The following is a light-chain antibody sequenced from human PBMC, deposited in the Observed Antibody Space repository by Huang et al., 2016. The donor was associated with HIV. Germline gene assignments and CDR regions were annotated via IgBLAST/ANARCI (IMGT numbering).Light chain of an antibody. J-gene: IGKJ2*01. Sequence: EIVMMQSPATLSVSPGERATLSCRASQSVSRKLAWYQQKPGQTPRLLIYGASTRATNIPARFSVSGSETEFTLTISSLQSEDFAVYYCLQYNDWPPMYTFGQGTKLEI. V-gene: IGKV3-15*01. CDR1: QSVSRK. CDR3: LQYNDWPPMYT. CDR2: GAS.